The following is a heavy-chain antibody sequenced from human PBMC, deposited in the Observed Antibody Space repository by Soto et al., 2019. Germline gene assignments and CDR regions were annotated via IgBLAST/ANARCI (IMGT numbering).Heavy chain of an antibody. CDR3: AKEGPPTPSTGFAP. J-gene: IGHJ5*02. Sequence: GGSLRLSCAASGFTFSNYAMSWVRQAPGKGLEWVSGLSDGGGSTFYADSVKGRFTISRDNAKNTLYLQMSSLRAEDTAVYYWAKEGPPTPSTGFAPGGQGTWATSSS. CDR1: GFTFSNYA. V-gene: IGHV3-23*01. CDR2: LSDGGGST.